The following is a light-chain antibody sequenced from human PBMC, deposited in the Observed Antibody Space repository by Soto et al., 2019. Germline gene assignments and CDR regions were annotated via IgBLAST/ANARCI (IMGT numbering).Light chain of an antibody. V-gene: IGKV1-6*01. CDR1: HDIRKY. J-gene: IGKJ1*01. CDR3: LQDINYPWT. CDR2: GAS. Sequence: IQITQSPSSLSASVGDRVTITCQASHDIRKYLNWYQQKPGKAPKVLIYGASNLQSGVPPRFSGSGSGTDFTLAISSLQPEDSATYYCLQDINYPWTFGQGTKVDIK.